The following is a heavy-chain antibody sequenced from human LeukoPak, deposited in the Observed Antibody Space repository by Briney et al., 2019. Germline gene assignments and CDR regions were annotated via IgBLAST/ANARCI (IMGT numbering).Heavy chain of an antibody. CDR2: ISGSGGST. J-gene: IGHJ4*02. V-gene: IGHV3-23*01. D-gene: IGHD3-22*01. CDR3: AKDPAAYYDSSAYKRYFDY. Sequence: SGGSLRLSCAASGFTFSSYAMSWVRQAPGKGLEWVSAISGSGGSTYYADSVKGRFTISRDNSKNTLYLQMNSLRAEDTAVYYCAKDPAAYYDSSAYKRYFDYWGQGTLVTVSS. CDR1: GFTFSSYA.